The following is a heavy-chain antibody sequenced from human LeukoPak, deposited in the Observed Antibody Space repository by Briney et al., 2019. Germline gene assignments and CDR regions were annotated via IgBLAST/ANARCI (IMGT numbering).Heavy chain of an antibody. CDR3: ARDLGTGS. J-gene: IGHJ3*01. V-gene: IGHV3-66*01. Sequence: GWSLRLSCAVSGFTVSHSYMSWVRQAPGKGLKWVSVIYSGGSAYYADSVKGRFTISRDNSKNTLYLQMNSLRAEDTAVYYCARDLGTGSWGQGTMVTVSS. D-gene: IGHD1-26*01. CDR1: GFTVSHSY. CDR2: IYSGGSA.